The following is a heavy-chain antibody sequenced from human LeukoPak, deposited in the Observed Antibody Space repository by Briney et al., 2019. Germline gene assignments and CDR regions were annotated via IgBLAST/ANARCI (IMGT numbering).Heavy chain of an antibody. CDR2: IYYSGST. Sequence: SETLSLTCTVSGGSISSGGYYWSWMRQHPGKGLEWIGYIYYSGSTYYNPSLKSRVTISVDTSKNQFSLKLSSVTAADTAVYYCARYYYDSSGAGDWFDPWGQGTLVTVSS. J-gene: IGHJ5*02. CDR1: GGSISSGGYY. V-gene: IGHV4-31*03. D-gene: IGHD3-22*01. CDR3: ARYYYDSSGAGDWFDP.